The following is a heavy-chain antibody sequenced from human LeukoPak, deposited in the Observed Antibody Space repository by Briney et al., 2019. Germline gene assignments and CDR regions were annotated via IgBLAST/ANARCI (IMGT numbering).Heavy chain of an antibody. CDR2: IYYSGSA. Sequence: SETLSVTCTVSGGFISGTSYSWGWIRQPPGKGLEWIGSIYYSGSAYYNPSLKSRVTISVDTSKNQFSLNLSSVTAADTAVYYCARHWNLLYYFDYWGHGTLVTVSS. D-gene: IGHD1-1*01. V-gene: IGHV4-39*01. J-gene: IGHJ4*01. CDR1: GGFISGTSYS. CDR3: ARHWNLLYYFDY.